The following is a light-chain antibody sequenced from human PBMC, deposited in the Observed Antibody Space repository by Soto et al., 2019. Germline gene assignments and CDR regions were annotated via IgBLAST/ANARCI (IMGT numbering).Light chain of an antibody. CDR1: SSDVGAYIF. Sequence: QSVLTQPASVSGSPGQSITISCTGTSSDVGAYIFVSWYQQHPGKAPKLMIYDIINRPSGVSNRFSGSKSGNTASLTISGLQAEDEADYYCVSFTTSRSYVFGTGTKVP. CDR3: VSFTTSRSYV. V-gene: IGLV2-14*03. CDR2: DII. J-gene: IGLJ1*01.